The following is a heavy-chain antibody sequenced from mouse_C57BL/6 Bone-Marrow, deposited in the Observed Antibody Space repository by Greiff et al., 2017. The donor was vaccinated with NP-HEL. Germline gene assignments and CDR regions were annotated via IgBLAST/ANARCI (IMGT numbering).Heavy chain of an antibody. CDR2: IDPENGDT. D-gene: IGHD1-1*01. Sequence: EVQLQQSGAELVRPGASVKLSCTASGFNIKDDYMHWVKQRPEQGLEWIGWIDPENGDTEYASKFKGKATITADTSSNTAYLQLSSLTSEDTAVYYCTIITTAVYAMDYWGQGTSVTVSS. CDR3: TIITTAVYAMDY. J-gene: IGHJ4*01. V-gene: IGHV14-4*01. CDR1: GFNIKDDY.